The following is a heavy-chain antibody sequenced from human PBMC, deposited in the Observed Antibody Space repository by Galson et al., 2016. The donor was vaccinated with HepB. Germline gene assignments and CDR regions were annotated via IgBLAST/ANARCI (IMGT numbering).Heavy chain of an antibody. J-gene: IGHJ6*04. CDR1: GFSFSGYW. D-gene: IGHD6-19*01. CDR3: ARDRLSYGMDV. Sequence: SLRLSCAASGFSFSGYWMSWVRQAPGKGLEWVANIKEDGSEKYYADSVKGRFTITRDNAKNSLSLQMHSLRAADTAIYYCARDRLSYGMDVWGKGTTVIVSS. CDR2: IKEDGSEK. V-gene: IGHV3-7*01.